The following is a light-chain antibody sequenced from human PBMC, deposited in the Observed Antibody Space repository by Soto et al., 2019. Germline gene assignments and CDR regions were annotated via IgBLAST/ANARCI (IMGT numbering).Light chain of an antibody. Sequence: EIVLTQSPGTLSLSPGERATLSCRASQSVSSSYLAWYQQKPGQAPRLLIYGASSRATGIPDRFSGSGSGTDFTLTISSLQSEDFGLYYCQQYNIWPPLTFGGGTKVEIK. J-gene: IGKJ4*01. CDR2: GAS. CDR3: QQYNIWPPLT. V-gene: IGKV3-20*01. CDR1: QSVSSSY.